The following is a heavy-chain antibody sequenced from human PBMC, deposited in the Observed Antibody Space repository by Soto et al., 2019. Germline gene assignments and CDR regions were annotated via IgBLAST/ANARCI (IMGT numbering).Heavy chain of an antibody. V-gene: IGHV1-69*11. D-gene: IGHD2-2*01. CDR1: GGTFSSYA. CDR3: ATGLGPRFVPAALHYFDY. CDR2: IIPILGTA. Sequence: QVQLVQSGAEVKKPGSSVKVSCKASGGTFSSYAISWVRQAPGQGLEWMGGIIPILGTANYAQKFQGRVTITADESTSTAYMELSSLRSEDTAVYYCATGLGPRFVPAALHYFDYWGQGTLVTVSS. J-gene: IGHJ4*02.